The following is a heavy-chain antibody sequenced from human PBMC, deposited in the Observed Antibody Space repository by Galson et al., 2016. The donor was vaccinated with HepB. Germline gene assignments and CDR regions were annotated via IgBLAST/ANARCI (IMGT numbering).Heavy chain of an antibody. J-gene: IGHJ4*02. Sequence: AISGDSVSSHSAAWNWIRQSPSRGLEWLGRIYYRSNWHYDYAVSVKSRVTINPDTSKNQFSLQLNSVTPEDTAVYYCARVSLITASVWTWSAVDYWGLGTPVTVSS. CDR2: IYYRSNWHY. V-gene: IGHV6-1*01. CDR3: ARVSLITASVWTWSAVDY. D-gene: IGHD6-19*01. CDR1: GDSVSSHSAA.